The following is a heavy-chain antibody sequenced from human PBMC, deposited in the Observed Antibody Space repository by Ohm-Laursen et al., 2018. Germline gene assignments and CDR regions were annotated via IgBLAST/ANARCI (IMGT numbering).Heavy chain of an antibody. CDR3: ARGNGSSATGKYFFDY. D-gene: IGHD6-6*01. J-gene: IGHJ4*02. Sequence: SETLSLTWAVYGGSFSGYYWSWIRQPPGKGLEWIGEINHGGSTNYSPSLKSRVTISIDTSKNQFSLKVSSVTAADTAVYYCARGNGSSATGKYFFDYWGQGTLVTVSS. V-gene: IGHV4-34*01. CDR2: INHGGST. CDR1: GGSFSGYY.